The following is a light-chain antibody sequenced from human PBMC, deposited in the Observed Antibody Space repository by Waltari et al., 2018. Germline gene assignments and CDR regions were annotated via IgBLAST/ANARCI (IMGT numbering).Light chain of an antibody. CDR1: ISDVGNYNL. V-gene: IGLV2-23*02. J-gene: IGLJ3*02. Sequence: QSALTQPASVSGSPGQSITISCTGTISDVGNYNLVSWYQHHPGKAPKLILYEVSERRSGVSVPLSGTKCGNTASLTISGLQAEDEADYYCCSYARYTSLVFGGGTRLTVL. CDR2: EVS. CDR3: CSYARYTSLV.